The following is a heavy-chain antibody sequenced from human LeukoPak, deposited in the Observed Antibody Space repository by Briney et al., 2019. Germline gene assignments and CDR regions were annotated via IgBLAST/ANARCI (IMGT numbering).Heavy chain of an antibody. V-gene: IGHV1-2*02. J-gene: IGHJ4*02. CDR3: ARDRDSSGYLDY. D-gene: IGHD3-22*01. CDR2: INPNSGGT. CDR1: GYTFTGYY. Sequence: ASVKVSCKASGYTFTGYYMHWARQAPGQGLEWMGWINPNSGGTNYAQKFQGRVTMTRDTSISTAYMELSRLRSDDTAVYYCARDRDSSGYLDYWGQGTLVTVSS.